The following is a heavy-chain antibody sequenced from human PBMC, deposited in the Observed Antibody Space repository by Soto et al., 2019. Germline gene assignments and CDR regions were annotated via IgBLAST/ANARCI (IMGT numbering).Heavy chain of an antibody. V-gene: IGHV1-18*01. Sequence: ASVKVSCKASGYTFTSYGISWVRQAPGQGLEWMGWISAYNGNTNYAQKLQGRVTMTTDTSTSTAYMELRSLRSDDTAVYYCARDDDIVATIPWFDPWGQRTLVTVSS. CDR3: ARDDDIVATIPWFDP. CDR1: GYTFTSYG. J-gene: IGHJ5*02. D-gene: IGHD5-12*01. CDR2: ISAYNGNT.